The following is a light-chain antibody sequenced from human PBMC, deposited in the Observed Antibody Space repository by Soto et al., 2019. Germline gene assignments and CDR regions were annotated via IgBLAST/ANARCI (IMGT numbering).Light chain of an antibody. CDR1: QDIDNS. CDR3: QQYDNLPRT. V-gene: IGKV1-33*01. Sequence: DIQMTQSPSSLSASVGDRVTITCQASQDIDNSLNWYQQKPGKAPKLLIYDASNLQAGVPSRFSGSGSGTDFTFTISSLQPEDIATYYCQQYDNLPRTFGQGTKVEIK. CDR2: DAS. J-gene: IGKJ1*01.